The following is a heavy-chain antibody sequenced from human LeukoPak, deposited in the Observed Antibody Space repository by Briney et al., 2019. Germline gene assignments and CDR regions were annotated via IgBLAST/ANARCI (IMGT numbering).Heavy chain of an antibody. D-gene: IGHD6-13*01. CDR3: AKLAASETGEGS. CDR2: INPSGDST. V-gene: IGHV1-46*01. J-gene: IGHJ5*02. CDR1: GFTFTSNH. Sequence: ASVKVSCKASGFTFTSNHIHCVRQAPGQGLEWMGVINPSGDSTSYAQKFQGRVTMTRDTSTSTVYVELSSLRSEDTAIYYCAKLAASETGEGSWGQGTLVTVSS.